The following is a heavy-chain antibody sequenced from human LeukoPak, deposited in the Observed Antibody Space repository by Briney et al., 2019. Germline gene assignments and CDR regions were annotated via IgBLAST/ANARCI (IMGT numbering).Heavy chain of an antibody. CDR3: AKDRTGTTWFDP. CDR1: GFTFSSYA. D-gene: IGHD1-7*01. J-gene: IGHJ5*02. CDR2: ISGSGGST. V-gene: IGHV3-23*01. Sequence: QTGGSLRLSCAASGFTFSSYAMSWVRQAPGKGLEWVSAISGSGGSTYYADSVKGRFTISRDNSKNTLYLQMNSLRAEDTAVYYCAKDRTGTTWFDPWGQGTLVTVSS.